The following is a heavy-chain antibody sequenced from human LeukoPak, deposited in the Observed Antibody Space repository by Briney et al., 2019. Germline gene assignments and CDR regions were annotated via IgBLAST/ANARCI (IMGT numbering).Heavy chain of an antibody. J-gene: IGHJ6*02. D-gene: IGHD2-2*01. CDR1: GNTFNRHY. CDR3: ARDREDIVVVPAAYYYYGMDV. CDR2: IIPIFGTA. Sequence: SVKVSCKASGNTFNRHYVHWVRQAPGQGLEWMGGIIPIFGTANYAQKFQGRVTITADESTSTAYMELSSLRSEDTAVYYCARDREDIVVVPAAYYYYGMDVWGQGTTVTVSS. V-gene: IGHV1-69*13.